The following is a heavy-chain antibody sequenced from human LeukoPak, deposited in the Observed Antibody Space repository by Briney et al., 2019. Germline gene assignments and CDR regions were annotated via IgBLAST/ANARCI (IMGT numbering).Heavy chain of an antibody. J-gene: IGHJ4*02. V-gene: IGHV3-15*01. CDR1: GFTFSNAW. Sequence: GGSLRLSCAASGFTFSNAWMSWVRQAPGKGLEWVGRIKSKTDGRTTDYAAPVKGRFTIPRDDSKNTLYLQMNSLKTEDTAVYYCTTVEVGAYDYWGQGTLVTVSS. CDR2: IKSKTDGRTT. CDR3: TTVEVGAYDY. D-gene: IGHD1-26*01.